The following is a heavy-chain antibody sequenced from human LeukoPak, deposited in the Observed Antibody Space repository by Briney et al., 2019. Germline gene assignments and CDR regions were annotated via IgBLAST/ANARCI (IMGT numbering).Heavy chain of an antibody. V-gene: IGHV1-69*13. CDR1: GGTFSSYA. J-gene: IGHJ6*02. Sequence: SVKVSCKASGGTFSSYAISWVRQAPGQGLEWMGGIIPIFGTANYAQKFQGRVTITADESTSTAYMELSSLRSEDTAVYYCARVPYYYDSSGSAYYYYYGMDVWGQGTTVTVSS. CDR3: ARVPYYYDSSGSAYYYYYGMDV. D-gene: IGHD3-22*01. CDR2: IIPIFGTA.